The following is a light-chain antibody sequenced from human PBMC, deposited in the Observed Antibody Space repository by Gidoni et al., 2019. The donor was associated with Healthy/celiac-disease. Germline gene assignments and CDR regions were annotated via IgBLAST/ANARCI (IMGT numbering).Light chain of an antibody. J-gene: IGKJ5*01. CDR1: QSHLHRNGYNY. CDR3: MQALQTPLT. CDR2: WGS. V-gene: IGKV2-28*01. Sequence: DIVMTQSPLSLPVTPGAPSSISCRSSQSHLHRNGYNYLDWYLQKPGQSTQLLYYWGSTRASGVPDRFSGSGSGTDFTLKSSRVDAEDVGVYYCMQALQTPLTFGQGTRLEIK.